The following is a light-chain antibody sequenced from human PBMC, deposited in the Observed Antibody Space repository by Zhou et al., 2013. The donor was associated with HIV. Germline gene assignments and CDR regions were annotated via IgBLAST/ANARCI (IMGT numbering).Light chain of an antibody. CDR3: QQYNNWPRT. CDR2: GAF. J-gene: IGKJ1*01. V-gene: IGKV3-15*01. Sequence: EIVLTQSPATLSVSPGKRATLSCRASQTINNNLAWYQQKPGQAPRLLIYGAFTRATGIPATFSGSGSGTEFTLTISSLRSEDFAVYYCQQYNNWPRTFGQGTKV. CDR1: QTINNN.